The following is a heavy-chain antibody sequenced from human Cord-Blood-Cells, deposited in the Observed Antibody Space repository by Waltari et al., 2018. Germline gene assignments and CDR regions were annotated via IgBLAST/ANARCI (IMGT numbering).Heavy chain of an antibody. D-gene: IGHD6-6*01. J-gene: IGHJ4*02. CDR3: ARLGARPFDY. CDR2: INHSGST. Sequence: QVQLQQWGAGLLKPSETLSLTCAVSGGSFSGYYWSWIRQPPGKGLEWIGEINHSGSTNYNPSLKSRVTISVDTSKNQFSLKLSSVTAADTAVYYCARLGARPFDYWGQGTLVTVSS. CDR1: GGSFSGYY. V-gene: IGHV4-34*01.